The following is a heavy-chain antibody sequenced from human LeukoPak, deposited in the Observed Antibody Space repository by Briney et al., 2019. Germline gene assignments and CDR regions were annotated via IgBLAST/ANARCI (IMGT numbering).Heavy chain of an antibody. Sequence: PGGSLRLSCAASGFTLDDYAMHWVRQASGKGLEWVSGNSWNSGSIGYADSVKGRFTISRDNAKNSLFLQMNSLRAEDMALYYCAKDEFVASDFTGAFDIWGQGTMVTVSS. CDR2: NSWNSGSI. CDR3: AKDEFVASDFTGAFDI. J-gene: IGHJ3*02. CDR1: GFTLDDYA. V-gene: IGHV3-9*03. D-gene: IGHD2-8*02.